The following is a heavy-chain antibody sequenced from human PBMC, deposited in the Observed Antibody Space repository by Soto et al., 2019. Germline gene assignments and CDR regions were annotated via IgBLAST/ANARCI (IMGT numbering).Heavy chain of an antibody. CDR2: IYYSGST. CDR3: AREFLGSYGMDV. J-gene: IGHJ6*02. D-gene: IGHD7-27*01. Sequence: QVHLQESGPGLVKPSETLSLSCTVSGASVSSGSYYWSWIRQPPGKGLEWIGYIYYSGSTTYNPSLKMRITISVDMSKTLFSLKLSSVTAADTAMYYCAREFLGSYGMDVCGQGTTVTVSS. CDR1: GASVSSGSYY. V-gene: IGHV4-61*01.